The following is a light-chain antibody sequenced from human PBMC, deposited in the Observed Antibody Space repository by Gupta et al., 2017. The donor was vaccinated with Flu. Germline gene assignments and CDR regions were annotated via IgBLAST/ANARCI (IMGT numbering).Light chain of an antibody. CDR2: GGS. Sequence: EVVLTQSPGTLSLFPGESGTLSCRASQTVSTSYLAWYQQKPGQAPRRLIYGGSSRATGVPDRFIGSGSGTDFTLTISRLEPEDFAVYYCQQYDNSPLLTFGGGTKVEVK. CDR3: QQYDNSPLLT. CDR1: QTVSTSY. J-gene: IGKJ4*01. V-gene: IGKV3-20*01.